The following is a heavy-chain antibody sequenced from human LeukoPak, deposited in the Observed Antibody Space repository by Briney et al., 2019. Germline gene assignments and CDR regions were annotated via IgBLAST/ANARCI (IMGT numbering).Heavy chain of an antibody. CDR3: GRIAYGDIR. CDR1: GFSFSKFW. D-gene: IGHD4-17*01. J-gene: IGHJ4*02. V-gene: IGHV3-7*01. CDR2: INEDGSVQ. Sequence: PGGSLRLSCAASGFSFSKFWMSWVRQAPGKGLEWVANINEDGSVQHYADSVKGRFTVSRDNAKNSLYVQLNSLGAADTALYYCGRIAYGDIRWGQGTLVTVSS.